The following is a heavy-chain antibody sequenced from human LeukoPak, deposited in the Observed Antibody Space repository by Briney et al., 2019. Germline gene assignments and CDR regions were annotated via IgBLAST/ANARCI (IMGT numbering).Heavy chain of an antibody. CDR2: TYYRSKWYN. CDR1: GDSFSSNSAA. Sequence: SQTLSLTRVISGDSFSSNSAAWNWIRQSPSRGLEWLGSTYYRSKWYNDYAVSVKSRITITPDTSKNQFSLHLNSVTPEDTAVYYCAGYSYGVRPSWGQGTLVTVSS. V-gene: IGHV6-1*01. J-gene: IGHJ5*02. D-gene: IGHD5-18*01. CDR3: AGYSYGVRPS.